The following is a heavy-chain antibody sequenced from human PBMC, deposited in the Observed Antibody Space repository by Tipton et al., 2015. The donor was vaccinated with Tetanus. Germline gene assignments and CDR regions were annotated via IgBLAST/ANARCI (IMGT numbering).Heavy chain of an antibody. CDR3: ARVRTWRDGMDV. D-gene: IGHD1-14*01. CDR1: GGSVSSGSYY. J-gene: IGHJ6*02. Sequence: TLSLTCSVSGGSVSSGSYYWSWIRQPPGKGLEWIGYIYYSGSTNYNPSLKSQVTISVDTSKNQFSLKLSSVTAADTAVYYCARVRTWRDGMDVWGQGTTVTVSS. CDR2: IYYSGST. V-gene: IGHV4-61*01.